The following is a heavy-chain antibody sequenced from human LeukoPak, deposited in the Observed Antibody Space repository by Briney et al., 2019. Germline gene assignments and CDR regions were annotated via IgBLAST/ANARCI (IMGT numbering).Heavy chain of an antibody. D-gene: IGHD6-19*01. CDR2: ISGSGGST. CDR3: AKDLRGIAVAGLDY. V-gene: IGHV3-23*01. J-gene: IGHJ4*02. CDR1: GFTFSSYA. Sequence: PGGSLRLSCAASGFTFSSYAMSWVRQAPGKGLEWVSAISGSGGSTYYADSVKGRFTISRDNSKNTLYLQMNSLRAEDTAVYYSAKDLRGIAVAGLDYWGQGTLVAVSS.